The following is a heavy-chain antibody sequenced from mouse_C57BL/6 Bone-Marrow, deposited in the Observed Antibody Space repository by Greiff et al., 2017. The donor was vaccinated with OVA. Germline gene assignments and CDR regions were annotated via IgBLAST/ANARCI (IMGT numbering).Heavy chain of an antibody. CDR2: ISSGGSYT. CDR1: GFTFSSYG. V-gene: IGHV5-6*02. Sequence: EVMLVESGGDLVKPGGSLKLSCAASGFTFSSYGMSWVRQTPDKRLEWVATISSGGSYTYYPDSVKWRFTISRDNAKNTLYLQMSSLKSEDTAMYYCARHYYGSSYYWGQGTTLTVSS. CDR3: ARHYYGSSYY. D-gene: IGHD1-1*01. J-gene: IGHJ2*01.